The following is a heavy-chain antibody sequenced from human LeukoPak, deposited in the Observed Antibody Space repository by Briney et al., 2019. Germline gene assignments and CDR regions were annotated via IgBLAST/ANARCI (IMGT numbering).Heavy chain of an antibody. D-gene: IGHD4/OR15-4a*01. V-gene: IGHV3-7*01. Sequence: GALNPSLAALGITFRYYWDRWGRPAPGEGVGVGANKNEDGSDKYYVDSVKGRFTISRDNAKNSLYLQMNSLRAEDTAVYYCAVKMGLLGYGDDAFDIWGQGTMVTVSS. J-gene: IGHJ3*02. CDR2: KNEDGSDK. CDR1: GITFRYYW. CDR3: AVKMGLLGYGDDAFDI.